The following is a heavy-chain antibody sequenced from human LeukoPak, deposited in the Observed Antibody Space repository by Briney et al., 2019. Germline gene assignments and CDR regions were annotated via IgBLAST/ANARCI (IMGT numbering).Heavy chain of an antibody. V-gene: IGHV3-33*01. J-gene: IGHJ4*02. D-gene: IGHD1-26*01. CDR3: ARDFSRYSGSYVDY. CDR1: GFTFSGYA. Sequence: GGSLRLSWAASGFTFSGYAMHWVRQAPGKGLEGVAVIWNDGSNKYYADSVKGRFTISRDNSKNTLFLQMNSLRAEDTAVYYCARDFSRYSGSYVDYWGQGTLVTVSS. CDR2: IWNDGSNK.